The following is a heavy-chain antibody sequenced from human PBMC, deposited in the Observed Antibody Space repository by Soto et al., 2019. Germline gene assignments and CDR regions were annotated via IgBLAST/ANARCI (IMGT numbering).Heavy chain of an antibody. Sequence: QVQLRESGPGLVKPSETLSLTCTGSGGSVSRDSYYWSWIRQPPVKGRKWIGYLSHSGSTKYNPSLESRVALSIDTSKNHLSLKRSSVTAADTPVYYWGRATYYYERQFDYWGQGTLVTVSS. J-gene: IGHJ4*02. CDR3: GRATYYYERQFDY. V-gene: IGHV4-61*03. D-gene: IGHD3-22*01. CDR1: GGSVSRDSYY. CDR2: LSHSGST.